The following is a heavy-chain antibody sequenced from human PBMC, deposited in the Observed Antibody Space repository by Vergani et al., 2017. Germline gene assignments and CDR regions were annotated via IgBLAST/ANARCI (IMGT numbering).Heavy chain of an antibody. J-gene: IGHJ4*02. CDR1: GYTFTSYY. CDR3: ARSPRSGYYTAPTDY. D-gene: IGHD3-3*01. Sequence: QVQLVQSGAEVKKPGASVKVSCKASGYTFTSYYMHWVRQAPGQGLEWMGIINPSGGSTRYAQKFQGRVTMTRDTSTSTVYLELRSLRSEDTAVYYCARSPRSGYYTAPTDYWGQGTLVTVSS. CDR2: INPSGGST. V-gene: IGHV1-46*01.